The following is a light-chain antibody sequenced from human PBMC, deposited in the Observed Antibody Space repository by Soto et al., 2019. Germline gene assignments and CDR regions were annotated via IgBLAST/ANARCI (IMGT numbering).Light chain of an antibody. V-gene: IGKV1-5*01. CDR3: QQYYSYST. J-gene: IGKJ3*01. Sequence: DIQMTQSPSTLSASVGDRVTITCRASQSISSWLAWYQQKPGKAPNLLIYDGSSLESGVPSRFSGSGSGTEFTLTISSLQSDDFATYYCQQYYSYSTFGPGTKVDV. CDR2: DGS. CDR1: QSISSW.